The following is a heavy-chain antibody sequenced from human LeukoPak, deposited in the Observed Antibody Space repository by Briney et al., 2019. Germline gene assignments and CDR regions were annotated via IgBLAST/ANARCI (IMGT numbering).Heavy chain of an antibody. V-gene: IGHV4-30-2*01. CDR2: IYHSGST. CDR3: ARGPLYCSSTSCFLNWFDP. Sequence: PSQTLSLTCAVSGGSISSGGYSWSWIRQPPGKGLEWIGYIYHSGSTYYNPPLKSRVTISVDRSKNQFSLKLSSVTAADTAVYYCARGPLYCSSTSCFLNWFDPWGQGTLVTVSS. D-gene: IGHD2-2*01. CDR1: GGSISSGGYS. J-gene: IGHJ5*02.